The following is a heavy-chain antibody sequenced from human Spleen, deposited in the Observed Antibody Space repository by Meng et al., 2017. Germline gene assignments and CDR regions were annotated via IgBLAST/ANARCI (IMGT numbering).Heavy chain of an antibody. CDR3: ARATSSGYSWYFDL. CDR1: GGSIISGDYY. J-gene: IGHJ2*01. V-gene: IGHV4-30-4*01. CDR2: IYYSGRT. D-gene: IGHD3-22*01. Sequence: QVQLQESGSGLVKPSHTLSLTFSFSGGSIISGDYYWSWIRQPPGKGLEWIGYIYYSGRTYYNPSLKSRLTISVDTSKNQFSLKLSSVTAADTAVYYCARATSSGYSWYFDLWGRGTLVTVSS.